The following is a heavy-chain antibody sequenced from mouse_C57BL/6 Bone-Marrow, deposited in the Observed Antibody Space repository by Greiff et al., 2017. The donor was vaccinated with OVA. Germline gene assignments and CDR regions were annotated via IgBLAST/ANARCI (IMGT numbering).Heavy chain of an antibody. Sequence: EVKVEESGPGLVKPSQSLSLTCSVTGYSITSGYYWNWIRQFPGNKLEWMGYISYDGSNNYNPSLKNRISITRDTSKNQFFLKLNSVTTEDTATYYCARAAYYSKSAMDYWGQGTSVTVSS. D-gene: IGHD2-5*01. CDR2: ISYDGSN. CDR1: GYSITSGYY. J-gene: IGHJ4*01. CDR3: ARAAYYSKSAMDY. V-gene: IGHV3-6*01.